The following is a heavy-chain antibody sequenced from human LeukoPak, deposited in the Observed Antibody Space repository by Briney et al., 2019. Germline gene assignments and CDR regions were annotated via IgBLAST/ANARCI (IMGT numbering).Heavy chain of an antibody. D-gene: IGHD6-13*01. Sequence: GGSLRLSCAASGFTFSTFGVHWVRQAPGKGLEWVAVMWYDASNQFYADAVKGRFTISRDNSKNTLYLQMNSLRAEDTAVYYCAGSSTWQLFDYWGQGTVVTVSS. CDR3: AGSSTWQLFDY. CDR1: GFTFSTFG. CDR2: MWYDASNQ. J-gene: IGHJ4*02. V-gene: IGHV3-33*01.